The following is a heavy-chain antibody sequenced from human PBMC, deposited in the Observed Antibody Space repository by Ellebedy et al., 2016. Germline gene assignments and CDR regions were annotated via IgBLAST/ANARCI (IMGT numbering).Heavy chain of an antibody. CDR2: IRGKAYGWTK. CDR1: GFSFGDNS. V-gene: IGHV3-49*03. Sequence: GGSLRLXCTVSGFSFGDNSLSWFRQAPGKGLEWVGFIRGKAYGWTKEYAASVKGRFTISRDDSESIVYLQMNSLKTEDTAVYYCTRRVVLDYRDSAWFDPWGQGTLVTVSS. J-gene: IGHJ5*02. D-gene: IGHD4-11*01. CDR3: TRRVVLDYRDSAWFDP.